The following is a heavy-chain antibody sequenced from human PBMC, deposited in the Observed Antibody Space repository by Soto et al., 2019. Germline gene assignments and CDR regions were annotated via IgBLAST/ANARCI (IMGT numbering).Heavy chain of an antibody. V-gene: IGHV4-59*01. CDR3: ARGGDGYTTSFFDY. CDR1: GDSFSTYY. Sequence: QVQLQESGPGLVKPSETLSLTCTVSGDSFSTYYWSWIRQPPGKGLEWIAYISYSGTPKYNPSLKSRVTISVATSKNQFSLKLNSLTAADTAVYYCARGGDGYTTSFFDYWGQGTLVTVSS. J-gene: IGHJ4*02. D-gene: IGHD5-12*01. CDR2: ISYSGTP.